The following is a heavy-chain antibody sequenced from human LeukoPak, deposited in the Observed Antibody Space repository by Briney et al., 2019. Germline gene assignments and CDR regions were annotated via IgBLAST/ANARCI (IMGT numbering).Heavy chain of an antibody. J-gene: IGHJ4*02. CDR3: ATEYNYYDSSGYLDY. Sequence: GGSLRLSCAASGFTFSSYAMSWVRQAPGKGLEWVSAISGSGGSTYYADSVKGRFPISRDNSKNTLYLQMNSLRAEDTAVYYCATEYNYYDSSGYLDYWGQGTLVTVSS. CDR2: ISGSGGST. D-gene: IGHD3-22*01. CDR1: GFTFSSYA. V-gene: IGHV3-23*01.